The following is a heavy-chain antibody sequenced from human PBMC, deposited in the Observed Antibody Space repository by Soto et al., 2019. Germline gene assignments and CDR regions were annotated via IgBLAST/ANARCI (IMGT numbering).Heavy chain of an antibody. CDR3: TNGPLITGDS. J-gene: IGHJ5*01. Sequence: PGGSLRLSCAASGLRFSNYAMSWVRQAPGKGLEWVLSITSNSDRIHFADSVKGRFTISRDNSKNTLYLQLNSLRDEDTAVYYCTNGPLITGDSWGQGALVTVSS. V-gene: IGHV3-23*01. CDR1: GLRFSNYA. D-gene: IGHD3-16*01. CDR2: ITSNSDRI.